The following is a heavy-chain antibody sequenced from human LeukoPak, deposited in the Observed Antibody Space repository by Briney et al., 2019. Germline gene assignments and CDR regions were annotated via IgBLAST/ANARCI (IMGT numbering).Heavy chain of an antibody. J-gene: IGHJ6*02. CDR1: GFTFSSYA. CDR3: AKVVVDESSGWYRYYYGMDV. Sequence: GGSLRLSCAASGFTFSSYAMSWVRQAPGKGLEWVSAISGSGGSTYYADSVKGRFTISRDNSKNTLYLQMNSLRAEDTAVYYCAKVVVDESSGWYRYYYGMDVWGQGTTVTVSS. V-gene: IGHV3-23*01. CDR2: ISGSGGST. D-gene: IGHD6-19*01.